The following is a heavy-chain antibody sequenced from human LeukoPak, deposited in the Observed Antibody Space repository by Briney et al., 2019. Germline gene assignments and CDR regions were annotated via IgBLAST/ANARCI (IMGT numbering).Heavy chain of an antibody. CDR3: ARRRDSSGYYGC. CDR1: GYTFTSYA. CDR2: INTNTGNS. V-gene: IGHV7-4-1*02. Sequence: ASVKVSCKTSGYTFTSYAMNWVRQAPGQGVEGMGWINTNTGNSTYAQGFTGRFVFSFDTSVNTAYLQISSLKAEDTAVYYCARRRDSSGYYGCWGQGTLVTVSS. D-gene: IGHD3-22*01. J-gene: IGHJ4*02.